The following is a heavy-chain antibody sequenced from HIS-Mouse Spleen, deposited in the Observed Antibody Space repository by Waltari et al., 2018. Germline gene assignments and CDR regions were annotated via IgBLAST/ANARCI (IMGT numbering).Heavy chain of an antibody. Sequence: QVQLVESGGGVVQPGRSLRLSCAASGFTFSSYAMHWVRQAPGKGLEGVAVISYDGRNKYYADSVKGRFTISRDNSKNTLYLQMNSLRAEDTAVYYCARVNGIAVAGTDAFDIWGQGTMVTVSS. J-gene: IGHJ3*02. D-gene: IGHD6-19*01. CDR2: ISYDGRNK. V-gene: IGHV3-30*04. CDR1: GFTFSSYA. CDR3: ARVNGIAVAGTDAFDI.